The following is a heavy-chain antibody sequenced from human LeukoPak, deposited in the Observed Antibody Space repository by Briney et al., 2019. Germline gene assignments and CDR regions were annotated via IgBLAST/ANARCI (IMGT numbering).Heavy chain of an antibody. J-gene: IGHJ4*02. D-gene: IGHD2-8*01. V-gene: IGHV3-23*01. Sequence: GGSLTLSCAGSGFNFSSYAMSWVRQAPGQGLEWVSAISDSGDYTSYADSVRGRFTISRDNSRNTLYLQMISLRPEDTAVYYCAKDTSIGKYCTNGVCSPFDYWGQGTLVTVSS. CDR2: ISDSGDYT. CDR1: GFNFSSYA. CDR3: AKDTSIGKYCTNGVCSPFDY.